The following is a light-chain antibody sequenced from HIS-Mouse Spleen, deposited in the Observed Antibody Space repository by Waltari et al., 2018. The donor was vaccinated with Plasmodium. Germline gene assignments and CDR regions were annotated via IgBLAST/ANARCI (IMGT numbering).Light chain of an antibody. CDR2: EDS. V-gene: IGLV3-10*01. J-gene: IGLJ3*02. CDR1: AFTQKF. CDR3: YATDSSGNHRV. Sequence: SYELTQPPSVSVSPGQTARITCSGDAFTQKFAYLYQQKSGQAPVLVSYEDSKRPSGIPERFSGSSSGTMATLTISGAQVEDEADYYCYATDSSGNHRVFGGGTKLTVL.